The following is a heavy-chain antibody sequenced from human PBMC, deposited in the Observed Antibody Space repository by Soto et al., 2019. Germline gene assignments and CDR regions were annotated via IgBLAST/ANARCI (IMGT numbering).Heavy chain of an antibody. V-gene: IGHV4-59*01. CDR3: ARGTKYYYQGMDV. CDR2: IYDSGGT. Sequence: PSETLSLTCTVSGDSINNYYWTWIRQPPGKGLEWIGYIYDSGGTSYNPSLKSRLTISVDTSKNQFSLKLKSVTAADTAVYYCARGTKYYYQGMDVWGQGTTVTVSS. CDR1: GDSINNYY. J-gene: IGHJ6*02.